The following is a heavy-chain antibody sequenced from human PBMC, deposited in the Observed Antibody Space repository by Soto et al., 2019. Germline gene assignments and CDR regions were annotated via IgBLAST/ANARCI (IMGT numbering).Heavy chain of an antibody. D-gene: IGHD6-13*01. CDR1: GLTFSSYS. Sequence: EVQLVESGGGLVQPGGSLRLSCAASGLTFSSYSMNWVRQAPGKGLEWVSYISSSSSTIYYADSVKGRFTISRDNAKNSLYLQMSSLRAEDTAVYYCAGHADRIAESGWFDPWGQGTLVTVSS. J-gene: IGHJ5*02. V-gene: IGHV3-48*01. CDR2: ISSSSSTI. CDR3: AGHADRIAESGWFDP.